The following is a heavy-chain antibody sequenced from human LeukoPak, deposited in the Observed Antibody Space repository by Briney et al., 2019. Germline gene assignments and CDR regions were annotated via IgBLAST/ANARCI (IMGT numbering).Heavy chain of an antibody. J-gene: IGHJ4*02. CDR3: ARISSLAVAGIN. D-gene: IGHD6-19*01. V-gene: IGHV3-48*03. Sequence: PGGSLRLSCAASGFNFSSYEMNWVRQAPGKGLEWVWYISSCGSTIYYADSVKGRFTISRDNAKNSLYLQMNRLRAEDTAVYYCARISSLAVAGINWGQGTLVTVSS. CDR1: GFNFSSYE. CDR2: ISSCGSTI.